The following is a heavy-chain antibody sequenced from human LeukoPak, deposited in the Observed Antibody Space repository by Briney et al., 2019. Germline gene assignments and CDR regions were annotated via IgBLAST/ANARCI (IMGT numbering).Heavy chain of an antibody. V-gene: IGHV3-48*04. J-gene: IGHJ4*02. CDR3: ARGQCSGGSCSIDY. CDR2: ISTSSTVI. Sequence: PGGSPRLSCAASGFTFSTYSMNWVRQAPGEGLEWLSYISTSSTVIYYADSVKGRFTISRDNAKNSLYLQMNSLRAEDTAVYYCARGQCSGGSCSIDYWGQGTLVTVSS. D-gene: IGHD2-15*01. CDR1: GFTFSTYS.